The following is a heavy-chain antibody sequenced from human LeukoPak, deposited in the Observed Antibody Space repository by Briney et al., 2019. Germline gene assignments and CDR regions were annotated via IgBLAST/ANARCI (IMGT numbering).Heavy chain of an antibody. J-gene: IGHJ4*02. V-gene: IGHV4-59*01. D-gene: IGHD2-21*02. CDR3: ARAGDSIDY. Sequence: GLEWIGYIYYSGSTNYTPSLKSRVTISVDTSKNQFSLKLSSVTAADTAVYYCARAGDSIDYWGQGTLVTVSS. CDR2: IYYSGST.